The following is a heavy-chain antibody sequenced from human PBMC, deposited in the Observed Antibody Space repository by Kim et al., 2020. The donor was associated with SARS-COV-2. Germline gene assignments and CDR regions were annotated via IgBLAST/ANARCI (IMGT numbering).Heavy chain of an antibody. Sequence: GGSLRLSCAASGLTFNTYGMHWVRQAPGKGLEWVAVISYDGSNKNYADSVKGRFTISRDNSKNTLYLQMNSLRVEDTAVYYCVKGVLQYFDWLRGFDPWGQGTLVTVSS. CDR1: GLTFNTYG. CDR2: ISYDGSNK. V-gene: IGHV3-30*18. CDR3: VKGVLQYFDWLRGFDP. D-gene: IGHD3-9*01. J-gene: IGHJ5*02.